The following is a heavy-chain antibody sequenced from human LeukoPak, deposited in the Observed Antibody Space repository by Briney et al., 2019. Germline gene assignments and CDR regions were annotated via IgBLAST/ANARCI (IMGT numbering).Heavy chain of an antibody. Sequence: WGSLTLTCAASGFTFSSYAMSWVGQAPGKGLEWVSGNSGSGGSTYYADSVKGRFTISRDNSKNALYLQMNSLRAADTAIYYCAKDQRDDYGDPWSGTASYWFDPWGQGTLVTVSS. V-gene: IGHV3-23*01. D-gene: IGHD4-17*01. CDR2: NSGSGGST. J-gene: IGHJ5*02. CDR3: AKDQRDDYGDPWSGTASYWFDP. CDR1: GFTFSSYA.